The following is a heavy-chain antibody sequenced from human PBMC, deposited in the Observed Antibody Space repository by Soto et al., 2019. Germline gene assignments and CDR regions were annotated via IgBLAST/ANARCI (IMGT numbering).Heavy chain of an antibody. V-gene: IGHV5-10-1*01. J-gene: IGHJ6*02. D-gene: IGHD3-10*01. CDR1: GYSFTSYW. CDR2: IDPSDSYT. Sequence: GESLKISGKGSGYSFTSYWISCVRQMPGKGLEWMGRIDPSDSYTNYSPSFQGHVTISADKSISTAYLQWSSLKASDTAMYYCARQETYYYGSGSYYNPFYYYYGMDVWGQGTTVTVSS. CDR3: ARQETYYYGSGSYYNPFYYYYGMDV.